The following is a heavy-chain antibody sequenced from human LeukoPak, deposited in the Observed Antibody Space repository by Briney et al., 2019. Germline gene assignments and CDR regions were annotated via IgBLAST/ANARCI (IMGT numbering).Heavy chain of an antibody. V-gene: IGHV4-59*01. Sequence: SETLSLTCTVSGGSISSYYWSWIRQPPGKGLEWIGYIYYSGSTNYNPSLKSRVTISVDTSENQFSLKLSSVTAADTAVYYCAREQEGVYFDYWGQGTLVTVSS. D-gene: IGHD3-16*01. J-gene: IGHJ4*02. CDR3: AREQEGVYFDY. CDR2: IYYSGST. CDR1: GGSISSYY.